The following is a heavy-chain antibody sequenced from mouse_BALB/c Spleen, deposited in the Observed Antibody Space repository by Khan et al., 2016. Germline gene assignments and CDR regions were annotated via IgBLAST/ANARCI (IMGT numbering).Heavy chain of an antibody. Sequence: EVQLQESGPGLVKPSQSLSLTCTVTGYSITSDYAWNWIRQFPGNKLEWMGYISYSGNTKYNPSLKSRISITRDTSKNQFFLQLNLLTIEDTATYDCARIQGGDFDYWGQGTTLTVSS. V-gene: IGHV3-2*02. CDR3: ARIQGGDFDY. D-gene: IGHD3-2*02. J-gene: IGHJ2*01. CDR2: ISYSGNT. CDR1: GYSITSDYA.